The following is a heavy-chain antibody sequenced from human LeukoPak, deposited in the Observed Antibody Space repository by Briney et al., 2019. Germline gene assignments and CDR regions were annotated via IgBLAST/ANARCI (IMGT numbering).Heavy chain of an antibody. CDR2: IYTGGST. CDR3: ARNLRNAFDI. V-gene: IGHV3-53*01. CDR1: GFTFSDNY. J-gene: IGHJ3*02. Sequence: PGESLRLSCAASGFTFSDNYMSWVRQAPGEGLEWVSVIYTGGSTYYADSVKGRFTISRDSSKNTLYLQMNSLRVDDTAVYYCARNLRNAFDIWGQGTMVTVSS.